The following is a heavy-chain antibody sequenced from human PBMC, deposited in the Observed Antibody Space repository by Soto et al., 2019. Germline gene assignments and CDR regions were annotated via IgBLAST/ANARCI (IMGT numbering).Heavy chain of an antibody. CDR3: ARDSTTYDFWSGYYTWAYFDY. D-gene: IGHD3-3*01. Sequence: PSETLSLTCTVSGGSISSGCDYWSWIRQHPGKGLEWIGHIYYSGSTYYNPSLKSRVTISGDTSKNQFSLKLSSVTAAATAVYYCARDSTTYDFWSGYYTWAYFDYWGQGTLVTVSS. CDR2: IYYSGST. J-gene: IGHJ4*02. CDR1: GGSISSGCDY. V-gene: IGHV4-31*03.